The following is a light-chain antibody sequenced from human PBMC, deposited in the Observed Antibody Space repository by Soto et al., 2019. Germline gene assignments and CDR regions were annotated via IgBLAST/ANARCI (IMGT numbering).Light chain of an antibody. V-gene: IGKV3-11*01. CDR1: RTLSNR. J-gene: IGKJ4*01. CDR3: QHRANWPLT. Sequence: EILMTQSPDTLSVSPGERVTLSCRASRTLSNRLAWYQHKPGQAPRLLIYDASNRATGIPARFSGSGSGTDFTLTISSLEPEDFALYYCQHRANWPLTFGGGTKVDI. CDR2: DAS.